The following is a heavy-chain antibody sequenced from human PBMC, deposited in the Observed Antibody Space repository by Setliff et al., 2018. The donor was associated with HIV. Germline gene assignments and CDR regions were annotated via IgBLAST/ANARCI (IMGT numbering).Heavy chain of an antibody. CDR2: IYSNGST. V-gene: IGHV4-59*12. CDR1: GVSISSYY. J-gene: IGHJ4*02. Sequence: PSETLSLTCNVSGVSISSYYWSWIRQPPGKGLEYIGYIYSNGSTNYNPSLKSRVAISVDKSKNQFSLELNSVTAADTAVYYCARDQRLSYWGQGTLVTVSS. CDR3: ARDQRLSY.